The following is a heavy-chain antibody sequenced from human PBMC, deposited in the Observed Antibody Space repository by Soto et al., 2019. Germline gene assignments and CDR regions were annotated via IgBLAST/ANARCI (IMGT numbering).Heavy chain of an antibody. V-gene: IGHV4-34*01. CDR3: ARGPYDFWSGYYRRWFDP. D-gene: IGHD3-3*01. CDR1: GGSFSGYY. CDR2: INHSGST. J-gene: IGHJ5*02. Sequence: QVQLQQWGAGLLKPSETLSLTCAVYGGSFSGYYWSWIRQPPGKGLEWIGEINHSGSTNYNPSLKSRVTISVDTSKNQFSLKLSSVTAADTAVYYCARGPYDFWSGYYRRWFDPWGQGTLVTVSS.